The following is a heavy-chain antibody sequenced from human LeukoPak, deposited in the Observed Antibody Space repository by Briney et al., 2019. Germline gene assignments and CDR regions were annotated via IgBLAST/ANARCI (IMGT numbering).Heavy chain of an antibody. CDR3: ARDLDILTGYYSSGMDV. CDR1: GFTFSSFA. J-gene: IGHJ6*04. V-gene: IGHV3-21*01. D-gene: IGHD3-9*01. CDR2: ISSSSSYI. Sequence: PGGSLRLSCAASGFTFSSFAMIWVRQAPGKGLEWVSSISSSSSYIYYADSVKGRFTISRDNAKNSLYLQMNSQRAEDTAVYYCARDLDILTGYYSSGMDVWGKGTTVTVSS.